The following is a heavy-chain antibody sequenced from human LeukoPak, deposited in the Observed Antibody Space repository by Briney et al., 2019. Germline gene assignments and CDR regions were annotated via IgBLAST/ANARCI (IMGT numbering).Heavy chain of an antibody. J-gene: IGHJ4*02. CDR2: ISSGGSTI. V-gene: IGHV3-11*01. D-gene: IGHD2-21*01. Sequence: PRGSLRLSRAASGFTFSDYYMSWIRQAPGKGLEWVSYISSGGSTIYYADSVKGRFTISRDNAKNSLYLQMNSLRAEDTAVYYCARHLVVATYDYWGQGTLVTVSS. CDR1: GFTFSDYY. CDR3: ARHLVVATYDY.